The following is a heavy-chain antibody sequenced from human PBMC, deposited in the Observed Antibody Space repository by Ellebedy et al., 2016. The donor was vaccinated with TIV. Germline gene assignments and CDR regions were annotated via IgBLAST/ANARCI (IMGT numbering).Heavy chain of an antibody. Sequence: GGSLRLXCAASGFIFSSYAMSWVRQAPGKGLEWVANTKQDGSEKYYVDSVKGRFTISRDNAKNTLYLQMNSLRAEDTAVYYCAKSPLLDYYYYMDVWGKGTTVTVSS. J-gene: IGHJ6*03. V-gene: IGHV3-7*03. CDR2: TKQDGSEK. CDR1: GFIFSSYA. CDR3: AKSPLLDYYYYMDV. D-gene: IGHD2/OR15-2a*01.